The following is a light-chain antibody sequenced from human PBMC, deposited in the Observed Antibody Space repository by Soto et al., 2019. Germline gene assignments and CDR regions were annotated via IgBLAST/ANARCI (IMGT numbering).Light chain of an antibody. Sequence: SYELTQPPSVSVSPGQTASITCSGDKLGDKYACWYQQKPGQSPVLVIYQDSKRPSGIPERFSGTNSGNTATLTISGTQDMEEADYYCKAWDSSTVVFGAGTKLNIL. J-gene: IGLJ2*01. CDR2: QDS. CDR1: KLGDKY. V-gene: IGLV3-1*01. CDR3: KAWDSSTVV.